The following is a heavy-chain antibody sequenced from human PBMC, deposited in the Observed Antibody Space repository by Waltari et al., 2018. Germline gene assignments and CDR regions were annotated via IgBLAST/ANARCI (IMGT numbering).Heavy chain of an antibody. V-gene: IGHV1-2*02. CDR3: ARGAGYGSGIGDY. CDR1: GYTFTGYY. CDR2: LNPHGGCK. Sequence: QVQLVQSGAEVKKPGASVKVSCKASGYTFTGYYMHWVRQAPGQGLEGRGWLNPHGGCKNCAQKIQGRGTMTRDTSISTANMGLSRLISDDTAVYYCARGAGYGSGIGDYWGQGTLVTVSS. D-gene: IGHD3-10*01. J-gene: IGHJ4*02.